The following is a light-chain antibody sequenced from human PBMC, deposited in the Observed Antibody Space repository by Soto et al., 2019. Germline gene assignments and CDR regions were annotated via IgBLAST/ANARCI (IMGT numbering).Light chain of an antibody. CDR2: GAS. CDR3: QQYNNWPLT. V-gene: IGKV3-15*01. CDR1: QSVTNN. Sequence: EIVMAQSPATLSVSPGERATFPCRASQSVTNNLGWYQQKPGQAPRLLIYGASTRATGIPARFSGSGYGTEFTLTISSLQSEDFAVYYCQQYNNWPLTFGGGTKVDIK. J-gene: IGKJ4*01.